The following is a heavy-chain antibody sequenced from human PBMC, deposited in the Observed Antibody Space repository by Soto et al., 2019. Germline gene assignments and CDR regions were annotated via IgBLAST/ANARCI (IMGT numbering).Heavy chain of an antibody. CDR3: ARADYSNYSGWFDP. Sequence: PSETLSLTCAVSGGSISSSNWWSWVRQPPGKGLEWIGEIYHSGSTNYNPSLKGRVTISVDKSKNQFSLKLSSVTAADTAVYYCARADYSNYSGWFDPWGQGTLVTVSS. D-gene: IGHD4-4*01. V-gene: IGHV4-4*02. CDR2: IYHSGST. J-gene: IGHJ5*02. CDR1: GGSISSSNW.